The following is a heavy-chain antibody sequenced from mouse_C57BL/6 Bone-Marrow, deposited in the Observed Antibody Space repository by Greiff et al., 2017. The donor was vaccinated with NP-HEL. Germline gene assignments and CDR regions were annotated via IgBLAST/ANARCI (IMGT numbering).Heavy chain of an antibody. CDR3: YYYGRS. Sequence: QVQLQQPGAELVKPGASVKLSCKASGYTFTSYWITWVKQRPGQGLEWIGDIFPGSGSTNYNEKFKSKATLTVDTPSSTAYMQLSSLTSEDSAVYYCYYYGRSWGQGTLVTVSA. J-gene: IGHJ3*01. CDR2: IFPGSGST. V-gene: IGHV1-55*01. CDR1: GYTFTSYW. D-gene: IGHD1-1*01.